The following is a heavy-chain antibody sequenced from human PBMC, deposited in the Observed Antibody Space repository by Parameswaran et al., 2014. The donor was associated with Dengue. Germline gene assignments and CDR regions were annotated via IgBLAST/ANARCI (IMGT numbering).Heavy chain of an antibody. D-gene: IGHD1-26*01. V-gene: IGHV3-48*03. CDR2: ISSSGSTI. J-gene: IGHJ1*01. CDR3: ARAVGAINC. Sequence: VRQAPGKGLEWVSYISSSGSTIYYADSVKGRFTISRDNAKNSLSLQMNSLRAEDTAICYCARAVGAINCWGQGNPWSPSPQ.